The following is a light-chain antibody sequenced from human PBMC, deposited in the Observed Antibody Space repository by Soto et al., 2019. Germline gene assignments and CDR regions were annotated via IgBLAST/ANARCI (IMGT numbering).Light chain of an antibody. Sequence: DIQMTQSHSSLSASVGDIVTITWLASQPISRYLNWYQQKPGKAPKLLIYEASTLQSGVPSRFSGSGSGADFTLTISRLQPEDFATYSCQQSYSSSWTFGQVTKVDIK. V-gene: IGKV1-39*01. CDR3: QQSYSSSWT. J-gene: IGKJ1*01. CDR1: QPISRY. CDR2: EAS.